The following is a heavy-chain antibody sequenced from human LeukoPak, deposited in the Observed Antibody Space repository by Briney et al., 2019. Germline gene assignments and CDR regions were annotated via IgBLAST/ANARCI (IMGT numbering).Heavy chain of an antibody. CDR2: INEDGSEK. J-gene: IGHJ5*02. CDR3: ARTNTATTNWFDP. CDR1: RFTFSXXX. D-gene: IGHD4-17*01. Sequence: PGGSLRLSCAASRFTFSXXXXXWVRQVPGKGLXXXANINEDGSEKYYVDSVRGRFTISRDNAKNSLYLQMNSLRAEDTAVYYCARTNTATTNWFDPWGQGTLVTVSS. V-gene: IGHV3-7*04.